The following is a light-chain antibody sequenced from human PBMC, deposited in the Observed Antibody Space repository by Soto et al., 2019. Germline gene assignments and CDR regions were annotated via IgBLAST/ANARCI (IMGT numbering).Light chain of an antibody. Sequence: EIVMTQSPATLSVSPGERATLSCRASQSVSSNLAWYQQKPGQAPRLLIYGASTRATGIPARFSGSGSGTEFTLTISSLQSEDFAVSYCQQYNNWPRFGGGTKVEIK. J-gene: IGKJ4*01. CDR1: QSVSSN. CDR3: QQYNNWPR. CDR2: GAS. V-gene: IGKV3-15*01.